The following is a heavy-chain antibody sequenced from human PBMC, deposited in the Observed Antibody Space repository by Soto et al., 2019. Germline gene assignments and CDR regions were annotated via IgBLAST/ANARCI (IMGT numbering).Heavy chain of an antibody. J-gene: IGHJ4*02. D-gene: IGHD3-3*01. CDR2: IYYSGST. CDR3: AGIRISIFGVVIIWGAFDY. Sequence: SETLSLTCTVSGGSISSGYYYWGWIRQPPGKGLEWIGSIYYSGSTYYNPSLKSRVTISVDTSKNQFSLKLSSVTAADTAVYYCAGIRISIFGVVIIWGAFDYWGQGTLVTVSS. CDR1: GGSISSGYYY. V-gene: IGHV4-39*01.